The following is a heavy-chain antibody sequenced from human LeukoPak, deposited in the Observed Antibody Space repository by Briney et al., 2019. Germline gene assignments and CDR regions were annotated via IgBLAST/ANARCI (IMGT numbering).Heavy chain of an antibody. Sequence: PGGSLRLSCAASGFTFRTYVMTWVRQAPGKGLEWVANIKHGGTEEYYMDSVRGRFTISRDDAKNSLYLQMRSLRAEDTAVYYCAKEAYPAATDSWGQGTLVTVSS. CDR2: IKHGGTEE. CDR3: AKEAYPAATDS. CDR1: GFTFRTYV. D-gene: IGHD2-21*01. J-gene: IGHJ4*02. V-gene: IGHV3-7*01.